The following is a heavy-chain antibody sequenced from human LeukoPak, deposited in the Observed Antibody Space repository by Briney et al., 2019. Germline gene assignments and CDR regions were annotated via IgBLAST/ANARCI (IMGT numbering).Heavy chain of an antibody. CDR1: GGSISSGSYY. Sequence: SETLSLTCTVSGGSISSGSYYWSWIRQPAGKGLEWIGRIYTSGSTNYNPSLKSRVTISIDTSKNQFSLSLRSVTAADTAVYYCSSGSYYHPSNWGQGTLVTVSS. J-gene: IGHJ4*02. CDR2: IYTSGST. V-gene: IGHV4-61*02. D-gene: IGHD3-10*01. CDR3: SSGSYYHPSN.